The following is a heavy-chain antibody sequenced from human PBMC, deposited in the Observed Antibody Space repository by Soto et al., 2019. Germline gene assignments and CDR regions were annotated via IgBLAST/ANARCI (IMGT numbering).Heavy chain of an antibody. CDR3: ARGGIVSTTKGKMDV. Sequence: GASVKVSCKPSGYTFGSYSINWVRQAPGQGLEWMGWISAYNGDTQYVQKFQDRVTMTTNTSTSTAYMELRRLRSDDTAVYYCARGGIVSTTKGKMDVWGQGTTVTV. D-gene: IGHD5-12*01. J-gene: IGHJ6*02. V-gene: IGHV1-18*01. CDR2: ISAYNGDT. CDR1: GYTFGSYS.